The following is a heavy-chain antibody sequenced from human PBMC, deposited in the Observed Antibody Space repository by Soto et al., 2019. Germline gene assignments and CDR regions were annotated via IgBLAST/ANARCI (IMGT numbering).Heavy chain of an antibody. D-gene: IGHD1-26*01. J-gene: IGHJ4*02. CDR1: GSSFTSLD. V-gene: IGHV1-8*01. CDR2: MEPSTGRT. Sequence: QVPLVQSGAEVREPGASVKVSCKASGSSFTSLDINWVRQTAGQGLEWMGWMEPSTGRTGYAQKFQGRVTMTRDTAINTAYMELTTLTSDDTAYYYCARGVSAGVDYWGQGTLVTVAS. CDR3: ARGVSAGVDY.